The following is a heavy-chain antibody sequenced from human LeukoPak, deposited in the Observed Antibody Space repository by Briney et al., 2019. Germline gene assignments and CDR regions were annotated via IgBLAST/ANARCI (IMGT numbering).Heavy chain of an antibody. CDR3: TTDYYDYVWGSYRPDY. D-gene: IGHD3-16*02. J-gene: IGHJ4*02. V-gene: IGHV3-15*01. CDR2: IKSKTDGETT. CDR1: GFTFSNAW. Sequence: GGSLRLSCAASGFTFSNAWMTWVRQAPGQGLEWVARIKSKTDGETTAYAAPVKGRFTISRDDSKNTLYLQMNSLKTEDTAVYYCTTDYYDYVWGSYRPDYWGQGTLVTVSS.